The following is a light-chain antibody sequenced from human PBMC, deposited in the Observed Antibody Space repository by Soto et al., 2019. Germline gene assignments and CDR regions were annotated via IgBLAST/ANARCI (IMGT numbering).Light chain of an antibody. CDR3: QHYNSYSEA. J-gene: IGKJ1*01. CDR2: KAS. V-gene: IGKV1-5*03. Sequence: DIQMTQSPSTLSVSVGDRVTITCRASQTISSWLAWYQQKPGKAPKLLNYKASTLKSGVPSRFSGSGSWTEFTLTISSLQTDDVATYYGQHYNSYSEAVGQGTKVELK. CDR1: QTISSW.